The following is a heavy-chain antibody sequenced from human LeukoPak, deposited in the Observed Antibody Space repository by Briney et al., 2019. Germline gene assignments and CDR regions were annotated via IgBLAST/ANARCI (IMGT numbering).Heavy chain of an antibody. V-gene: IGHV3-23*01. CDR3: AKTYIVATTHFDY. J-gene: IGHJ4*02. CDR2: ISGNGSGT. CDR1: GFTFSSYA. D-gene: IGHD5-12*01. Sequence: GGSLRLSCAASGFTFSSYAMGWVRQAPGKGLEWVSSISGNGSGTNYADSVKGRFTISRDNSKNTLYLQMNSLRAEDTAVYYCAKTYIVATTHFDYWGQGALVTVSS.